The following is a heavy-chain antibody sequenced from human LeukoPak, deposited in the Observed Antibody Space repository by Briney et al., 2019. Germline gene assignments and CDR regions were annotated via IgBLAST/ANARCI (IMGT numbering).Heavy chain of an antibody. D-gene: IGHD3-22*01. CDR3: ARHYYYDSSGFYYYFDY. CDR1: GGSISSSSYF. V-gene: IGHV4-39*01. J-gene: IGHJ4*02. Sequence: SETLSLTCTVSGGSISSSSYFWGWIRQPPGKGLAWIGSFYYSGSTSYNPSLKSRVTISVDTSKNQFSLELTSVAAADTAVYYCARHYYYDSSGFYYYFDYWGQGTLVTVSS. CDR2: FYYSGST.